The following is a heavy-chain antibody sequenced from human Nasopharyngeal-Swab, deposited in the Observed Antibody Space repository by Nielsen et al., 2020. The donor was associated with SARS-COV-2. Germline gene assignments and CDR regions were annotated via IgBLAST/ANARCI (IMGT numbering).Heavy chain of an antibody. CDR3: ARDRGFDGYYYMDV. D-gene: IGHD3-10*01. CDR2: ISTGGTP. Sequence: GGSLRLSCAASGSTFSSYAMSWVRQAPGKGLEWVSFISTGGTPSDADPVKGRFTTSRDITKNTLYLQMNSLRAEDTAVYYCARDRGFDGYYYMDVWGKGTTVTVSS. J-gene: IGHJ6*03. CDR1: GSTFSSYA. V-gene: IGHV3-53*01.